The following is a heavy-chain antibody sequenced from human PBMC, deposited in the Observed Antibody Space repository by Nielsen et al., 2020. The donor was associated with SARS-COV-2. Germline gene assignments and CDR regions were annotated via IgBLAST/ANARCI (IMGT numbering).Heavy chain of an antibody. CDR3: ATDQYCPNGICSSGGRDY. V-gene: IGHV3-21*01. J-gene: IGHJ4*02. Sequence: GESLKISCAASGLTFSTYSIMWVRQAPGKGLEWVSHISSSGSYIYYADSVKGRFTISRDNAKNSVYLQMNSLRAEDTAVYYCATDQYCPNGICSSGGRDYWGLGTLVAVSS. CDR2: ISSSGSYI. D-gene: IGHD2-8*01. CDR1: GLTFSTYS.